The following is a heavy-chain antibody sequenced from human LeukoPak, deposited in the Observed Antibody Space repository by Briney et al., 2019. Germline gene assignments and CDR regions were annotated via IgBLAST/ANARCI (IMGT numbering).Heavy chain of an antibody. CDR3: ARVGITGTTRVLDY. CDR1: GFTFSSYA. D-gene: IGHD1-7*01. J-gene: IGHJ4*02. V-gene: IGHV3-21*01. CDR2: ISSSSSYI. Sequence: GGSLRLSCAASGFTFSSYAMSWVRQAPGKGLEWVSSISSSSSYIYYADSVKGRFTISRDNAKNSLYLQMNSLRAEDTAVYYCARVGITGTTRVLDYWGQGTLVTVSS.